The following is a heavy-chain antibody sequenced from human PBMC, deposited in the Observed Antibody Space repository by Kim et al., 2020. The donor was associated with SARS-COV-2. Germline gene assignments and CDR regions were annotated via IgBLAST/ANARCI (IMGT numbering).Heavy chain of an antibody. V-gene: IGHV3-23*01. CDR1: GFTFSSYA. CDR2: ISGSGGST. J-gene: IGHJ6*02. Sequence: GGSLRLSCAASGFTFSSYAMSWVRQAPGKGLEWVSAISGSGGSTYYADSVKGRFTISRDNSKNTLYLQMNSLRAEDTAVYYCAKDLGEVLYFDWLLGRYYYYGMDVWGQGTTVTVSS. CDR3: AKDLGEVLYFDWLLGRYYYYGMDV. D-gene: IGHD3-9*01.